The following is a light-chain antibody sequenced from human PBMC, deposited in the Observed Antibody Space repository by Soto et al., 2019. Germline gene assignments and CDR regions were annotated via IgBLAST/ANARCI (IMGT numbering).Light chain of an antibody. CDR2: RAS. Sequence: DIQMTQSPSTLSASVGDRVTITCRASQSISTWLAWYQQKPGTAPKLLIYRASNLESGVPSRFSGSGSGTEFPLTISSLQPDDFATYYCQQYTTYSGTFGPGTKVDIK. CDR1: QSISTW. J-gene: IGKJ3*01. CDR3: QQYTTYSGT. V-gene: IGKV1-5*03.